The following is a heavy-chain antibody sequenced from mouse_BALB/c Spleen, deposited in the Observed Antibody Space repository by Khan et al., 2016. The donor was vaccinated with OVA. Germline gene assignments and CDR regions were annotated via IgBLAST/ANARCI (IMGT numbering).Heavy chain of an antibody. V-gene: IGHV5-6*01. Sequence: EVELVESGGDLVKPEGSLKLSCAASGFTFSTYGMSWVRQTPDKRLEWVATISSGGSYTYYPDSVQGRFTISRDNAKNTLYLQMSSLKSEDTAMFYCAGLAYYYDSEGFAYWGQGTLVTVSA. CDR1: GFTFSTYG. CDR3: AGLAYYYDSEGFAY. CDR2: ISSGGSYT. D-gene: IGHD1-1*01. J-gene: IGHJ3*01.